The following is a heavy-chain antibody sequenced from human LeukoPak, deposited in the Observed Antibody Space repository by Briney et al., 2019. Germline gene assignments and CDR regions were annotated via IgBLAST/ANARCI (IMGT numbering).Heavy chain of an antibody. CDR3: ARDQLEQRCSGGSCRDYYGMDV. Sequence: TLSLTCAVSGGSISSGGYSWSWIRQPPGKGLEWIVYIYHSGSTYYNPSLKSRVTISVDRSKNQFSLKLSSVTAADTAVYYCARDQLEQRCSGGSCRDYYGMDVWGQGTTVTVSS. D-gene: IGHD2-15*01. J-gene: IGHJ6*02. V-gene: IGHV4-30-2*01. CDR1: GGSISSGGYS. CDR2: IYHSGST.